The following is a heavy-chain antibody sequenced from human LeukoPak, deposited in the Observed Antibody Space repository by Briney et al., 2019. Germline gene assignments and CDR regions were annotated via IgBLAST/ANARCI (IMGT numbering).Heavy chain of an antibody. D-gene: IGHD5-18*01. CDR3: ARGRYTYGNAFDY. V-gene: IGHV4-39*07. Sequence: PSETLSLTCVVYGGSFSSYYWGWIRQPPGKGLEWIGSISYSGNTYYNPSLKGRVTISVDTSKNQFSLRLSSVTAADTAVYYSARGRYTYGNAFDYWGQGTLVTVSS. CDR1: GGSFSSYY. J-gene: IGHJ4*02. CDR2: ISYSGNT.